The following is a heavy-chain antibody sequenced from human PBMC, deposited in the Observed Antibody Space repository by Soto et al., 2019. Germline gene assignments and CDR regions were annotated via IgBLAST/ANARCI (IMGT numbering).Heavy chain of an antibody. V-gene: IGHV4-39*01. D-gene: IGHD6-13*01. CDR1: GGSISSSSYY. J-gene: IGHJ5*02. Sequence: PSETLSLTCTVSGGSISSSSYYWGWIRQPPGKGLEWIGSIYYSGSTYYNPSLKSRVTISVDTSKNQFSLKLSSVTAADTAVYHCARSRIEAAGTVYHWGQGTLVTVSS. CDR3: ARSRIEAAGTVYH. CDR2: IYYSGST.